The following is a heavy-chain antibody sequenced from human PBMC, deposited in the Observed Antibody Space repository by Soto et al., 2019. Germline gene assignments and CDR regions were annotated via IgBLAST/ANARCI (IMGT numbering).Heavy chain of an antibody. Sequence: EVQLLESGGGLEQPWVSLRLSCAASGFTFRSYAMSWVRQAPGKGLEWVSGISGSGESTYYADSVKGRFSISRDNSKNTLHRQMNSLRAADTALYYCAKVPSGYNYGRGDFDLWGRGTLVTDFS. CDR3: AKVPSGYNYGRGDFDL. V-gene: IGHV3-23*01. CDR2: ISGSGEST. D-gene: IGHD5-18*01. CDR1: GFTFRSYA. J-gene: IGHJ2*01.